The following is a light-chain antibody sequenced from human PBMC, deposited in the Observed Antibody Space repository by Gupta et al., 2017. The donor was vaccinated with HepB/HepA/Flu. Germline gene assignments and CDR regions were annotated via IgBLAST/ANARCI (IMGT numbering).Light chain of an antibody. J-gene: IGLJ1*01. CDR2: DVS. CDR1: NNDIGDYNY. V-gene: IGLV2-14*01. Sequence: QSALTQPASVSGSPGQSITISCTGTNNDIGDYNYVSWYQQHPGKAPKLLIYDVSNRPSGVSNRFSGSKSGNTASLTISGPQAEDEADYYCSSCTSSSTRVFGTGTKVTVL. CDR3: SSCTSSSTRV.